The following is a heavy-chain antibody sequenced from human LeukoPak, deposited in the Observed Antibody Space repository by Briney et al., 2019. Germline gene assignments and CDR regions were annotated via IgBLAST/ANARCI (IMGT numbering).Heavy chain of an antibody. CDR2: IYTTGSS. Sequence: SSQTLSLTCIVSGGPISSGSNYYSWIRHSAGKGLEWIGRIYTTGSSDYSPSPKSRVVMSTDTSKNQFSLRLSSVTAADTAVYYCATDVYCSSTSCYRGYYFDYWGQGTLVTVYS. V-gene: IGHV4-61*02. J-gene: IGHJ4*02. CDR3: ATDVYCSSTSCYRGYYFDY. D-gene: IGHD2-2*01. CDR1: GGPISSGSNY.